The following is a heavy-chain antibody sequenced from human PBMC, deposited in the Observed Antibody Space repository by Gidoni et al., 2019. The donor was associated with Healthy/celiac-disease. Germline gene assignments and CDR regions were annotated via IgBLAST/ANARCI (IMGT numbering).Heavy chain of an antibody. J-gene: IGHJ6*02. V-gene: IGHV3-21*01. CDR1: GFTFSSYS. Sequence: EVQLVESGGGLVTPGGSLRLSCAASGFTFSSYSMNWVRQAPGKGLEWVSAISSSSSNIYYADSVKGRFTISRDNAKNSLYLQMNSLRAEDTAVYYCARDGTDYDFWSGYYNYYYGMDVWGQGTTVTVSS. D-gene: IGHD3-3*01. CDR2: ISSSSSNI. CDR3: ARDGTDYDFWSGYYNYYYGMDV.